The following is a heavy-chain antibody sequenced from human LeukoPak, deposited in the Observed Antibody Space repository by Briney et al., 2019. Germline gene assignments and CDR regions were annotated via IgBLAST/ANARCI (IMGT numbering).Heavy chain of an antibody. CDR2: IYPGDSDT. CDR3: ARPDGYNSFDY. V-gene: IGHV5-51*01. CDR1: GYSFASYW. D-gene: IGHD5-24*01. J-gene: IGHJ4*02. Sequence: PGESLRISCKGSGYSFASYWIAWVRKMPGKGLEWMGIIYPGDSDTRYSPSFQGQVTISVDKSISTAYLQRSRLKASDTAMYYCARPDGYNSFDYWGQGTLVTVSS.